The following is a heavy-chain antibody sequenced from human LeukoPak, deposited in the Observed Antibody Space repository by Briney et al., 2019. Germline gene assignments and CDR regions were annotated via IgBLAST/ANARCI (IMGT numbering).Heavy chain of an antibody. CDR2: VNSDGSST. D-gene: IGHD3-10*01. Sequence: GGSLRLSCAASGFTFRSHWIHWVRQAPGKGLVWVSRVNSDGSSTTYADSVKGRFSISRDNAKNTLYLQMNSLRAEDTAVYYCARDRGFGMDVWGQGTTVTVSS. CDR3: ARDRGFGMDV. V-gene: IGHV3-74*01. J-gene: IGHJ6*02. CDR1: GFTFRSHW.